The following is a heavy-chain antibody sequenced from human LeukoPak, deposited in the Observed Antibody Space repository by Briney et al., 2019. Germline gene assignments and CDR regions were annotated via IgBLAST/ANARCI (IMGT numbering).Heavy chain of an antibody. CDR2: IIFDGSST. J-gene: IGHJ4*02. Sequence: GGSLRLSCVASGFTFNNYWLHWVRQAPGKGLVWVSGIIFDGSSTRYADSVKGRFTISRDNSKNTLYLQMNSLRAEDTAVYYCAKDLRKPGWLLFYWGQGTLVTVSS. CDR3: AKDLRKPGWLLFY. CDR1: GFTFNNYW. V-gene: IGHV3-74*01. D-gene: IGHD3-9*01.